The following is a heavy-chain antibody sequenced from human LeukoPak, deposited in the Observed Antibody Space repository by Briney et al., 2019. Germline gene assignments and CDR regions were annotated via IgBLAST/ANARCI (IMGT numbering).Heavy chain of an antibody. Sequence: GGSLRFSCAASRFTFSNYWMHWVRQAPGKGLVWVSRITTDGSSTSYADSVKGRFTISRDNAKNTLYLQMNSLRAEDTAVYYCARGQPSYSSSIDYWGQGTLVTVSS. J-gene: IGHJ4*02. CDR2: ITTDGSST. V-gene: IGHV3-74*01. D-gene: IGHD6-6*01. CDR1: RFTFSNYW. CDR3: ARGQPSYSSSIDY.